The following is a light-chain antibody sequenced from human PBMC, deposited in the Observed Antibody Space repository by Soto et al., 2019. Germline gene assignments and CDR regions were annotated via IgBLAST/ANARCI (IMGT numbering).Light chain of an antibody. V-gene: IGKV2-30*01. CDR2: KVS. Sequence: DVLMTQSPLSLPVTLGQPASISCRSSQSLVYSDGNTYLNWFQQRPGQAPRRLIYKVSNRDSGVPDRFSGSGSGTDYTLKISRVEAEDVGVNYCMQGTNWPPGTFGQGTRLEIK. CDR3: MQGTNWPPGT. CDR1: QSLVYSDGNTY. J-gene: IGKJ5*01.